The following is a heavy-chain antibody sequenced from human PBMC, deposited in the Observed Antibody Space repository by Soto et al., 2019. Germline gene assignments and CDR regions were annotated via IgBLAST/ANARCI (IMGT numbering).Heavy chain of an antibody. D-gene: IGHD6-13*01. Sequence: ASVKVPCKVSGNTLTELSMHWVRQAPGKGLEWMGGFVPEDGDTIYAQKFQGRVTMTEDTSTDTAYMELSSLRYEDTAVYYCAMPAVDSSSCYGGLDLDSWGQGTQVTVSS. V-gene: IGHV1-24*01. CDR3: AMPAVDSSSCYGGLDLDS. J-gene: IGHJ4*02. CDR2: FVPEDGDT. CDR1: GNTLTELS.